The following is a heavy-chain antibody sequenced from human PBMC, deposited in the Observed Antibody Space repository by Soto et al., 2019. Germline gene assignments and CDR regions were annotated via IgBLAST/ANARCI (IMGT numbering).Heavy chain of an antibody. CDR2: IYYSGST. CDR3: AREGGDSPLVGLQAYGMDV. Sequence: QVQLQESGPGLVKPSQTLSLTCTVSGGSISSGGYYWSWIRQHPGKGLEWIGYIYYSGSTYYNPSLKSRVTLSVDTAKNQVSLKVSAVTAADRAVYYCAREGGDSPLVGLQAYGMDVWGQGTTVTVSS. CDR1: GGSISSGGYY. D-gene: IGHD4-17*01. V-gene: IGHV4-31*03. J-gene: IGHJ6*02.